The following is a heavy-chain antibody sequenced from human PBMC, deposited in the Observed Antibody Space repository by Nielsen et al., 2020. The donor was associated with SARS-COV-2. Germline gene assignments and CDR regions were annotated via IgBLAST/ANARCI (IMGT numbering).Heavy chain of an antibody. CDR1: GFTFSNFA. V-gene: IGHV3-23*01. D-gene: IGHD1-26*01. CDR3: AKISGSQRHYFDF. Sequence: GESLKISCAASGFTFSNFAMNWVRQAPGKGLEWASSIGTTGDKTFYADSVKGRFTISRDNSKNTLYLQLNSLRAEDTAVFYCAKISGSQRHYFDFWGQGALVTVPS. J-gene: IGHJ4*02. CDR2: IGTTGDKT.